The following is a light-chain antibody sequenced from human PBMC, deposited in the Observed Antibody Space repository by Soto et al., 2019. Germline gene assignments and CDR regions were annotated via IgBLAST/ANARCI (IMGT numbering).Light chain of an antibody. CDR2: WAS. CDR3: QQYYSTPT. CDR1: QSVLYSSNNKNY. J-gene: IGKJ1*01. V-gene: IGKV4-1*01. Sequence: ILMTQSPDSLAVSLGERATINCNSSQSVLYSSNNKNYLAWYQQKPGQPPKLLIYWASTRESGVPDRFSGSGSGTDFTLTISSLQAEDVAVYYCQQYYSTPTFGQGTKVDIK.